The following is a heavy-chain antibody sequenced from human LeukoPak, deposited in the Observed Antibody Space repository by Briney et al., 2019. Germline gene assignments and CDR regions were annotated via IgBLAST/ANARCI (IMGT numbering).Heavy chain of an antibody. V-gene: IGHV3-23*01. CDR1: GIIFNDFA. CDR2: LNAAGGLT. J-gene: IGHJ4*02. D-gene: IGHD5-12*01. Sequence: GGSLRLSCGASGIIFNDFAMTWVRQAPGKGLEWVSGLNAAGGLTYYADSVRGRFTISRDNSKSTLFLQMSSLRAEDTAVYFCAKGRGRAIFGYADFDFWGQGTLVTVSS. CDR3: AKGRGRAIFGYADFDF.